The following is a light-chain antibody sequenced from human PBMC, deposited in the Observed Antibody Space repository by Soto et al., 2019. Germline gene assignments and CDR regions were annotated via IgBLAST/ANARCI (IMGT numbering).Light chain of an antibody. CDR3: QQRRDWVT. CDR1: QSVSSY. CDR2: DAS. J-gene: IGKJ4*01. V-gene: IGKV3-11*01. Sequence: EIVLTQSPATVSLSPGERATLSCWASQSVSSYLAWYQHKPGQAPRLLIYDASKRATGIPDRFSGSWSGTDFTLTISSLEPEDFAIYYCQQRRDWVTFGGGTKVEIK.